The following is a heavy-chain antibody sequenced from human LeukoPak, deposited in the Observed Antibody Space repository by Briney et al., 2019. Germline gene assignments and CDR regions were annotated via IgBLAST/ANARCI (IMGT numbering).Heavy chain of an antibody. CDR2: INHSGST. CDR3: ARCSGWYSSCWLGY. CDR1: RGSISSYY. V-gene: IGHV4-34*01. Sequence: ASETLSLTCTVSRGSISSYYWSWIRQPPGKGLEWIGEINHSGSTNYNPSLKSRVTISVDTSKNQFSLKLSSVTAADTAVDHGARCSGWYSSCWLGYWIRGTLVTVSS. J-gene: IGHJ4*02. D-gene: IGHD6-19*01.